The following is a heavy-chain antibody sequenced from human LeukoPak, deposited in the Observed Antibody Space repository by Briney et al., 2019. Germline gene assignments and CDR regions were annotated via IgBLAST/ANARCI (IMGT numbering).Heavy chain of an antibody. J-gene: IGHJ6*02. CDR3: ARAAGHCSGGSCYSGDYYGMDV. D-gene: IGHD2-15*01. CDR2: INPNSGGT. CDR1: GYTFTGYY. V-gene: IGHV1-2*02. Sequence: ASVKVSCKASGYTFTGYYMHWVRQAPGQGLEWMGWINPNSGGTNYAQKFQGRVTMTRDTSISTAYMGLSRLRSDDTAVYYCARAAGHCSGGSCYSGDYYGMDVWGQGTTVTVSS.